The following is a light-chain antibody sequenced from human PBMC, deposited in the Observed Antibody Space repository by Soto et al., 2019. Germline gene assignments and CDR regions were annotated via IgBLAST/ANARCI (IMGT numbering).Light chain of an antibody. CDR2: GNS. J-gene: IGLJ1*01. V-gene: IGLV1-40*01. CDR1: SSNIGAGYD. CDR3: QSYDSSLSVNYV. Sequence: QSVLTQPPSVSGAPGQRVTISCTGSSSNIGAGYDVHWYQQLPGTAPKLLIYGNSNRPSGVPDRFSGSKSGTSASLAITGLQAEDEADYYCQSYDSSLSVNYVFGTGNKVTVL.